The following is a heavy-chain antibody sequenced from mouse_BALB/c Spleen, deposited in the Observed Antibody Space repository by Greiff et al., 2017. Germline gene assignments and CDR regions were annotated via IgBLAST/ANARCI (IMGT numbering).Heavy chain of an antibody. CDR2: IRNKANGYTT. V-gene: IGHV7-3*02. CDR3: ARDTRRYFDV. Sequence: EVQLQESGGGLVQPGGSLRLSCATSGFTFTDYYMSWVRQPPGKALEWLGFIRNKANGYTTEYSASVKGRFTISRDNSQSILYLQMNTLRAEDSATYYCARDTRRYFDVWGAGTTVTVSS. CDR1: GFTFTDYY. J-gene: IGHJ1*01.